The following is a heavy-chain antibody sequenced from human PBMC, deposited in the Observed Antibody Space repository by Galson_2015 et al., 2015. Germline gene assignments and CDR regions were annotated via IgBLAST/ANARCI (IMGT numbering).Heavy chain of an antibody. D-gene: IGHD5-12*01. CDR3: ARGYSGYDFVDY. Sequence: LSLTCAVYGGSFSGVYWSWIRQPPGKGLEWIGEINHSGSTNYNPSLKSRVTISVDTSKNQFSLKLSSVTAADTAVYYCARGYSGYDFVDYWGQGTLVTVSS. CDR1: GGSFSGVY. J-gene: IGHJ4*02. CDR2: INHSGST. V-gene: IGHV4-34*01.